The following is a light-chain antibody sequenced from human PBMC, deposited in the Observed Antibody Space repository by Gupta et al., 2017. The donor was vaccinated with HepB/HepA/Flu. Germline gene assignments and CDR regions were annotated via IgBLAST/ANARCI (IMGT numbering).Light chain of an antibody. J-gene: IGKJ4*01. CDR2: AAS. CDR1: QSISSY. V-gene: IGKV1-39*01. CDR3: QQSYSTLALT. Sequence: DIQMTQSPSSLSASVGDRVTITCRASQSISSYLNWYQQTPGKAPKLLIYAASSLQSGVPSRFNGSGSETDFTLTISSLQPEDFATYYCQQSYSTLALTFGGGSKVESK.